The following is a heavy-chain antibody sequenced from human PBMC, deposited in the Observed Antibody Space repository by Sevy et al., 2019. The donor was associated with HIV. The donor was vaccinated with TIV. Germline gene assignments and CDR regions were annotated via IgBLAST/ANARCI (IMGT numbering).Heavy chain of an antibody. CDR1: GFTFSSFA. J-gene: IGHJ6*02. D-gene: IGHD6-25*01. CDR2: LSGSGEST. Sequence: GGSLRLSCAASGFTFSSFAMSWVRQAPGRGLEWASTLSGSGESTYHADSVKRRITISRDNSKSMLYLEMKSLRDEDTAVYYCAKHQRYYYYGMDVWGQGTTVTVSS. V-gene: IGHV3-23*01. CDR3: AKHQRYYYYGMDV.